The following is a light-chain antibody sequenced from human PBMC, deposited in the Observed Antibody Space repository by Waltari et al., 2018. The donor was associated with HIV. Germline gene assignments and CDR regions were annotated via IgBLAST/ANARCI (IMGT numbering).Light chain of an antibody. V-gene: IGKV4-1*01. Sequence: DIVMTQSQDSLPVSLGERATINCTSSQSVLYSANNKNYLAWYQQKPGQPPTVLVYWASTREFGVPDRFSGSASGTDFTLTISSLQAEDVAVYYCQQYYNTPYTFGHGTKLEIK. CDR1: QSVLYSANNKNY. J-gene: IGKJ2*01. CDR3: QQYYNTPYT. CDR2: WAS.